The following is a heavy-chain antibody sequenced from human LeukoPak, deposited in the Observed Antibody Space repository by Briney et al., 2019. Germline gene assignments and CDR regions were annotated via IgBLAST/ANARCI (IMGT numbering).Heavy chain of an antibody. Sequence: GGSLRLSCTASGFTFGDYAMSWFRQAPGKGLEWVGRIKSKTDGGTTDYAAPVKGRFTISRDDSKNTLYLQMSSLKTEDTAVYYCTTPWGSYYHWGQGTLVTVSS. CDR1: GFTFGDYA. CDR2: IKSKTDGGTT. CDR3: TTPWGSYYH. J-gene: IGHJ4*02. V-gene: IGHV3-15*01. D-gene: IGHD1-26*01.